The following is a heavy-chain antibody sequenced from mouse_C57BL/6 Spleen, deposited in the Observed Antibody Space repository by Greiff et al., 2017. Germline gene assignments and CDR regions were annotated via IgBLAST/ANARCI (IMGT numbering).Heavy chain of an antibody. V-gene: IGHV5-16*01. CDR1: GFTFSDYY. Sequence: EVQRVESEGGLVQPGSSMKLSCTASGFTFSDYYMAWVRQVPEKGLEWVANINYDGSSTYYLDSLKSRFIISRDNAKNILYLQMSSLTSEDTATYYCARDSNYDAMDYWGQGTSVTVSS. CDR3: ARDSNYDAMDY. CDR2: INYDGSST. J-gene: IGHJ4*01. D-gene: IGHD2-5*01.